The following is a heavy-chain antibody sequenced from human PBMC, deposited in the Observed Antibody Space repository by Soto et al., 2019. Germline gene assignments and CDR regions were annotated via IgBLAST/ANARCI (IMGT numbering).Heavy chain of an antibody. CDR2: LYSGGNT. CDR3: AKILPSIFGIVISPYYFDY. J-gene: IGHJ4*02. D-gene: IGHD3-3*01. CDR1: GFTVGNNY. V-gene: IGHV3-66*01. Sequence: PGGPQRLSSAASGFTVGNNYMRRVRQTPGKGLEWVSILYSGGNTYYADSVKGRFTISRDNSKNTLYLQMNSLRAEDTAVYFCAKILPSIFGIVISPYYFDYWGQGALVTVSS.